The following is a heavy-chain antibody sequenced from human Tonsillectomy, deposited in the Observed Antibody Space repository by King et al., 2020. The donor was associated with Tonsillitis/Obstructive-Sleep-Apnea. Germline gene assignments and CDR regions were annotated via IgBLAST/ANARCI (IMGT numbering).Heavy chain of an antibody. D-gene: IGHD3-10*01. CDR3: VGAASYYFDY. J-gene: IGHJ4*02. Sequence: VQLVESGGGLVQPGGSLRLSCSASGFTFSSYAMHWVRQAPGKGREYVSAISSNGGSTYYADSVKGRFTISRDNSKNTLYLQMSSLRAEDTAVYYCVGAASYYFDYWGQGTLVTVSS. CDR1: GFTFSSYA. V-gene: IGHV3-64D*06. CDR2: ISSNGGST.